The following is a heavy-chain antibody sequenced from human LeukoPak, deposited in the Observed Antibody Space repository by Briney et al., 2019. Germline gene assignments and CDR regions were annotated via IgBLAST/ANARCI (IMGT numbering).Heavy chain of an antibody. V-gene: IGHV3-33*08. CDR2: IWFDGSNK. Sequence: PGGSLRLSCAASGFTFSSYAMSWVRQAPGKGLEWVALIWFDGSNKYYADSVKGRFTISRDNSKNTLYLQMVSLRDEDTAVYYCARDRGYSYGHCFDYWGQGTLVTVSS. J-gene: IGHJ4*02. D-gene: IGHD5-18*01. CDR3: ARDRGYSYGHCFDY. CDR1: GFTFSSYA.